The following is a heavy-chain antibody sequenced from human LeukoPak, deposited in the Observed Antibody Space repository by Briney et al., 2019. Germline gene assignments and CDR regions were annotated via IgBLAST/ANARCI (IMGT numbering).Heavy chain of an antibody. CDR2: ITGSGQM. Sequence: GGSLRLSCAASGFTFSLYTMNWVRQAPGKGLEWVSSITGSGQMFYSDSVRGRFTISRDNSKNTLYLQLNSLRAEDTAVYYCAKTMVTTTNCLDYWGQGTLVTVSS. J-gene: IGHJ4*02. V-gene: IGHV3-21*04. CDR3: AKTMVTTTNCLDY. CDR1: GFTFSLYT. D-gene: IGHD2-2*01.